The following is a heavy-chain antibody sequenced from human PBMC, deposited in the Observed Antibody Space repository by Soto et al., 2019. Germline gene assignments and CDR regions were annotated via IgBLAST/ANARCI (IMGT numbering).Heavy chain of an antibody. D-gene: IGHD2-8*02. J-gene: IGHJ5*02. CDR3: ARQASYWHGGGGWFDP. CDR1: GFTFSAFD. V-gene: IGHV3-13*01. Sequence: EVQLVESGGGLVEPGGSLRLSCAASGFTFSAFDMHWVRQATGKGLEWVAAIGTQHDTYYPDSVKGRFTISRENAKNSLYLPMNSLGAGDAAVYYCARQASYWHGGGGWFDPWGQGTLVTVSS. CDR2: IGTQHDT.